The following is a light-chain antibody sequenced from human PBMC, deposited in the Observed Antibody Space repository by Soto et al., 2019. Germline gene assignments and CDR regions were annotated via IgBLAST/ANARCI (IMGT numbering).Light chain of an antibody. V-gene: IGLV2-14*03. J-gene: IGLJ1*01. Sequence: QSVLTQPASVSGSPGQSITISCTGTSSDVGGYNYVSWYQHHPGKAHKLIIYDVSNRPSGVSIRFPGSKSDNTASLTISGLQPEDEADYHCTSYTTSNTRQIVFGTGTKATVL. CDR1: SSDVGGYNY. CDR3: TSYTTSNTRQIV. CDR2: DVS.